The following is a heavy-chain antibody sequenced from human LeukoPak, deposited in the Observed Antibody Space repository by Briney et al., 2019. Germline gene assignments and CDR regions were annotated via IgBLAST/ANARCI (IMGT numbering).Heavy chain of an antibody. D-gene: IGHD2-2*01. CDR3: ARSDIVVAGQFDP. Sequence: ASVKVSCKASGYTFTGYYMHWVRQAPGQGLEWMGWINPNSGVTNYAQKFQGRVTMTRDTSISTAYMELSSLRSDDTAVYYCARSDIVVAGQFDPWGQGTLVTVSS. J-gene: IGHJ5*02. CDR1: GYTFTGYY. V-gene: IGHV1-2*02. CDR2: INPNSGVT.